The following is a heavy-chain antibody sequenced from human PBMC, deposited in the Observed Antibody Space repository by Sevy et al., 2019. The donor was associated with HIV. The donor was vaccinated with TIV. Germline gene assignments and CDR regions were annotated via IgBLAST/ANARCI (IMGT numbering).Heavy chain of an antibody. Sequence: GGSLRLSCTTSGFTFGDYAMNWFRQAPGKGLEWVGFIRSKAYGGTTEYAASVTGRFTISRDDSKSIAYMQMKRLKTEDTAVYYCTRGLDIVLAPASEDRSSWNEDYPLSFGYWGQGTLVTVSS. V-gene: IGHV3-49*03. CDR3: TRGLDIVLAPASEDRSSWNEDYPLSFGY. D-gene: IGHD2-2*01. CDR1: GFTFGDYA. J-gene: IGHJ4*02. CDR2: IRSKAYGGTT.